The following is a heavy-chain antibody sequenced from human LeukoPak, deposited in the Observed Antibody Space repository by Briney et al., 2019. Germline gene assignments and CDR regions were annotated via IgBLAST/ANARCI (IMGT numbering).Heavy chain of an antibody. CDR3: ARDPTYYYDSSGYQMGGY. V-gene: IGHV3-21*01. D-gene: IGHD3-22*01. Sequence: PGGSLRLSCAASGFTFSSYSMNWVRQAPGKGLEWVSSISSSSSYIYYADSVKGRFTISRDNAKNSLYLQMNSLGAEDTAVYYCARDPTYYYDSSGYQMGGYWGQGTLVTVSS. CDR2: ISSSSSYI. J-gene: IGHJ4*02. CDR1: GFTFSSYS.